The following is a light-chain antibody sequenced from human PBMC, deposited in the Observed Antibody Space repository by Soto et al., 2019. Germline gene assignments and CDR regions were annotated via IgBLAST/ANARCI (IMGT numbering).Light chain of an antibody. J-gene: IGKJ2*01. CDR2: AAS. Sequence: DIPMTQSPSSLSAPVGDRVTITCRASQGIYNYLAWYQQKPGKVPKLLIYAASTLQSGVPSRFSGSGSGTDFTLTISSLQPEDVATYYCQKYNSAPNTFGQGTKLEIK. CDR1: QGIYNY. CDR3: QKYNSAPNT. V-gene: IGKV1-27*01.